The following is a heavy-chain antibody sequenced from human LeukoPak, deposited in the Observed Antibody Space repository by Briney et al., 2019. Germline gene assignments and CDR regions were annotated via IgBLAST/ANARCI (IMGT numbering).Heavy chain of an antibody. V-gene: IGHV4-59*01. Sequence: SETLSLTCTVSGGSISSYYWSWIRQLPGKGLEWIGYIYYSGSTNYNPSLKSRVTISVDTSKNQFSLKLSSVTAADTAVYYCARDSREQWVFGFDYWGQGTLVTVSS. CDR1: GGSISSYY. J-gene: IGHJ4*02. D-gene: IGHD6-19*01. CDR2: IYYSGST. CDR3: ARDSREQWVFGFDY.